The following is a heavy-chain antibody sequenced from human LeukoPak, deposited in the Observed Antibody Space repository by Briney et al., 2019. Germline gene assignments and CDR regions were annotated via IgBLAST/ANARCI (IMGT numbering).Heavy chain of an antibody. CDR1: GFTFSSTT. CDR2: ITAIDGRT. D-gene: IGHD3-22*01. Sequence: GGPLRLSCVASGFTFSSTTMGWVRQAPGRGLEWVSSITAIDGRTYYADSVRGRFTISRDNSKNTLYLQMNSLRAEDTAVYYCAKDDDSSGYYLGYFDYWGQGTLVTVSS. CDR3: AKDDDSSGYYLGYFDY. J-gene: IGHJ4*02. V-gene: IGHV3-23*01.